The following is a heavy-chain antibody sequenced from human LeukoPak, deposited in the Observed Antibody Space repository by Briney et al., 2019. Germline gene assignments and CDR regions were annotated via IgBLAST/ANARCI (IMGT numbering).Heavy chain of an antibody. Sequence: LGESLKISCKGSGYSFTSYWIGWVRHVPGKGLEYMGIIYPGDSDTRYSPSFQGQVTISADKSISTAYLQWSSLKASDTAMYFCATLVGYGFFSDYWGQGTLVTVSS. V-gene: IGHV5-51*01. CDR3: ATLVGYGFFSDY. CDR2: IYPGDSDT. CDR1: GYSFTSYW. J-gene: IGHJ4*02. D-gene: IGHD3-10*01.